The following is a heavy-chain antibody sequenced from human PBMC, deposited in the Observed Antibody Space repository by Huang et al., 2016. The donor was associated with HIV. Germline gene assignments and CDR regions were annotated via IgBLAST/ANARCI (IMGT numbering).Heavy chain of an antibody. CDR3: AKVTLGFDY. J-gene: IGHJ4*02. V-gene: IGHV3-30*02. CDR2: IQYEGTKK. D-gene: IGHD2-15*01. CDR1: GFTFSSYG. Sequence: QVQLVESGGGVVQPGGSLRLSCATSGFTFSSYGMHWVRQAPGLGLEWGAFIQYEGTKKYYADSVKGRFNISRDNSKNMLHLQMNNLRVEDTAAYFCAKVTLGFDYWGQGTWVTVSS.